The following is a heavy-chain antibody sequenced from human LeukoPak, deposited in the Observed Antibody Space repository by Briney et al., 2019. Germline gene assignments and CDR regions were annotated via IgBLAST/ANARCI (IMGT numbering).Heavy chain of an antibody. J-gene: IGHJ5*02. V-gene: IGHV1-2*02. D-gene: IGHD6-13*01. CDR2: INPNSGGT. CDR1: GYTFTGYY. CDR3: ARDVIAAADNNWFDP. Sequence: ASVKVSCKASGYTFTGYYMHWVRQAPGQGLEWMEWINPNSGGTNYAQKFQGRVTVTRDTSISTSYMELSRLRSDDTAVYYCARDVIAAADNNWFDPWGQGTLVTVSS.